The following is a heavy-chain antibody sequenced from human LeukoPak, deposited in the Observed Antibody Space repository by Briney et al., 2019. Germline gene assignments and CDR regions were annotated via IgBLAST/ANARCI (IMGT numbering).Heavy chain of an antibody. CDR3: ARAISGSYHDY. V-gene: IGHV3-72*01. J-gene: IGHJ4*02. Sequence: GRSLRLSCEASGFTFSDHYIDWIPQAPGKGLEWLGRTRDQAKRPTTEYAASVKGRFTISRDDSKNSLYLQMNRLKTEDTAVYYCARAISGSYHDYWGRGTLVSVSS. CDR2: TRDQAKRPTT. D-gene: IGHD1-26*01. CDR1: GFTFSDHY.